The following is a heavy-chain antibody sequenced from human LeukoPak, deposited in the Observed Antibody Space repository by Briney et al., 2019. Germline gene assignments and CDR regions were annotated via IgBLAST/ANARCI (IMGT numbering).Heavy chain of an antibody. D-gene: IGHD3-22*01. J-gene: IGHJ4*02. CDR1: AGSISSYY. CDR2: IYYSGST. CDR3: ARGPIFGYYDSSGYAFDY. Sequence: SETLSLTCTVSAGSISSYYWSWIRQPPGKGLEWIGYIYYSGSTNYNPSLKSRVTISVDTSKNQFSLKLSSVTAADTAVYYCARGPIFGYYDSSGYAFDYWGQGTLVTVSS. V-gene: IGHV4-59*01.